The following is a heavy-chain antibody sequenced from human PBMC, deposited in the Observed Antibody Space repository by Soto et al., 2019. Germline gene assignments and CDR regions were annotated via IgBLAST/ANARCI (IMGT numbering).Heavy chain of an antibody. CDR3: ARGRASGSYYLLDY. J-gene: IGHJ4*02. Sequence: ASVKVSCKASGYTFTGYYMHWVRQAPGQGLEWMGWINPNSGGTNYAQKFQGWVTMTRDTSISTAYMELSRLRSDDTAVYYCARGRASGSYYLLDYWGQGTLVTVSS. CDR1: GYTFTGYY. D-gene: IGHD3-10*01. V-gene: IGHV1-2*04. CDR2: INPNSGGT.